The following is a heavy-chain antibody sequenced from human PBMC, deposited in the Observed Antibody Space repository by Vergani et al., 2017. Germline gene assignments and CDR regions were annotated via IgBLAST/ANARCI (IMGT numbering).Heavy chain of an antibody. D-gene: IGHD6-13*01. CDR2: INPNSGGT. CDR3: ARHVAAAGTLDY. Sequence: QVQLVQSGAEVKKPGASVKVSCKASGYTFTGYYMHWVRQAPGQGLEWMGWINPNSGGTNYAQKLQGRVTMTTETSTSPAYMELRSLRSDDTAGYYCARHVAAAGTLDYWGQGTLVTVSS. CDR1: GYTFTGYY. J-gene: IGHJ4*02. V-gene: IGHV1-2*02.